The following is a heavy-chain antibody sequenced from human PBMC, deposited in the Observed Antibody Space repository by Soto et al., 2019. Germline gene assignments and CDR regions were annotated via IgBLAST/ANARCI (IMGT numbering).Heavy chain of an antibody. CDR1: GGSIISGY. CDR3: AGLRGYAGSPIDY. Sequence: SETLSLTCTVSGGSIISGYWSWIRQPPGKGLEWIGYISYSGNTNYNPSVKGRVTLSVDTPQNQFSLSLSSVTTADTAVYYCAGLRGYAGSPIDYWGQGTLVTVSS. V-gene: IGHV4-59*01. J-gene: IGHJ4*02. CDR2: ISYSGNT. D-gene: IGHD2-15*01.